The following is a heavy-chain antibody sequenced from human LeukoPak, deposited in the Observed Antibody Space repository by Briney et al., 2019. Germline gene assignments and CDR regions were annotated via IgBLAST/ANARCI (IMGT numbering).Heavy chain of an antibody. CDR1: GFTFTSYG. CDR2: MNPNSGNT. V-gene: IGHV1-8*02. CDR3: ARGLVGGFGELSD. Sequence: ASVKVSCKASGFTFTSYGINWVRQATGQGLEWMGWMNPNSGNTGYAQRFQGRVTMTRNTSISTAYMELSSLRSEDTAVYYCARGLVGGFGELSDWGQGTLVTVSS. J-gene: IGHJ4*02. D-gene: IGHD3-10*01.